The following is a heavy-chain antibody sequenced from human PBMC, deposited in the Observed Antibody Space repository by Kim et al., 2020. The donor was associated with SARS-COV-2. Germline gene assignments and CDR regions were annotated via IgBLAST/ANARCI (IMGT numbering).Heavy chain of an antibody. D-gene: IGHD3-10*01. V-gene: IGHV3-30*01. Sequence: YADSVKARFTITRDNSRYTLYLQRHSLRPEDTALYFCVRDRESSGSYLDFWGQGTRVTVSS. J-gene: IGHJ4*02. CDR3: VRDRESSGSYLDF.